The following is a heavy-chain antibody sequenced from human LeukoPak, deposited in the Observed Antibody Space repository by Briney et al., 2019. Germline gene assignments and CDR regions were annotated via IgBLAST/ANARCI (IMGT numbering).Heavy chain of an antibody. J-gene: IGHJ6*02. Sequence: GGSLKLSCAASGFTFSGSAIHWVRQASREGLEWVARIKTKAESYATAYVASVKGRFTISRDDSKNTAYLQMDSLKTEDTAMYYCTRLSGGNSDSYYYGLDVWGQGTTVTVSS. CDR2: IKTKAESYAT. D-gene: IGHD4-23*01. CDR3: TRLSGGNSDSYYYGLDV. CDR1: GFTFSGSA. V-gene: IGHV3-73*01.